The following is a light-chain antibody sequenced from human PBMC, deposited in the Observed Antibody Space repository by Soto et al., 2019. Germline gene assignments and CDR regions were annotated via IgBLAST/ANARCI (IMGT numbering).Light chain of an antibody. V-gene: IGLV1-40*01. CDR3: QSYDTGLSGSGV. Sequence: QSVLTQPPSVSGAPGQRVTISCTGTSSNIGAGYDVHWYQQLPGTAPKLLIYGNTNRPSGVPDRFSGSKSGTSASLTISGLQAEDEDHYYCQSYDTGLSGSGVFGGGTKVTVL. J-gene: IGLJ3*02. CDR1: SSNIGAGYD. CDR2: GNT.